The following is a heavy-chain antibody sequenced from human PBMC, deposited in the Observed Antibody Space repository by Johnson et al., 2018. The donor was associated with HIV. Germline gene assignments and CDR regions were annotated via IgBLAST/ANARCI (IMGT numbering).Heavy chain of an antibody. CDR3: ARGGSRTTIFGVDINLGGFDI. V-gene: IGHV3-30*14. Sequence: QMQLVESGGGVVQPGRSLRLSCAASGFTFSNYAMHWVRQAPGKGLEWVAVISYDGNNKYYADSLKGRFTISRDNSKNTLYLQMNSLRAGDTAVYYCARGGSRTTIFGVDINLGGFDIWGQGTRVTVSS. D-gene: IGHD3-3*01. CDR1: GFTFSNYA. CDR2: ISYDGNNK. J-gene: IGHJ3*02.